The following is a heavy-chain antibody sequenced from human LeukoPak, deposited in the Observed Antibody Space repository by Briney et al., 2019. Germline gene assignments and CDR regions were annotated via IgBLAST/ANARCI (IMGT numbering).Heavy chain of an antibody. CDR1: GFTFSDYY. D-gene: IGHD3-10*01. Sequence: GGSLRLSCAASGFTFSDYYMSWIRQAPGKGLEWVSYISGSGSTIYYADSVKGRFTISRDNAKNSLYLQMNSLRAEDTALYYCARHLWFGEGQIDYWGQGTLVTVSS. CDR3: ARHLWFGEGQIDY. V-gene: IGHV3-11*01. CDR2: ISGSGSTI. J-gene: IGHJ4*02.